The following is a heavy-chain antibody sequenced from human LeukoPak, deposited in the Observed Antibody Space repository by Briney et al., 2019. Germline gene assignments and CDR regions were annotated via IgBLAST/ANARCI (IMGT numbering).Heavy chain of an antibody. CDR3: VSGNDPDYVWGTYRLDAFDI. J-gene: IGHJ3*02. Sequence: GGSLRLSCAASGYTFSDYSVNWVRQVPGKGLEWVSSISSSGTYIYYADSVKGRFTISRDNAKNSLFLQMNSLRAEDTAVYYCVSGNDPDYVWGTYRLDAFDIRGEGTMVIVSS. V-gene: IGHV3-21*01. CDR1: GYTFSDYS. D-gene: IGHD3-16*02. CDR2: ISSSGTYI.